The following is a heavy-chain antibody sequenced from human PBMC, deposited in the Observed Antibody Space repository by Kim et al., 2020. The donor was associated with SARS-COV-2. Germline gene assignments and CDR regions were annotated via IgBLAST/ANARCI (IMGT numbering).Heavy chain of an antibody. V-gene: IGHV1-69*19. D-gene: IGHD6-13*01. CDR3: ARPYSSSPKVWYYYYGMDV. CDR2: IIPIFGTA. Sequence: KVSCKASGGTFSSYAISWVRQAPGQGLEWMGGIIPIFGTANYAQKFQGRVTITADESTSTAYMELSSLRSEDTAVYYCARPYSSSPKVWYYYYGMDVWGQGTTVTVSS. CDR1: GGTFSSYA. J-gene: IGHJ6*02.